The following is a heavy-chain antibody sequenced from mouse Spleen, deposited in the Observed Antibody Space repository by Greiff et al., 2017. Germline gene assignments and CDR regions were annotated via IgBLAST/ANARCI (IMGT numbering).Heavy chain of an antibody. CDR3: ARNKKGNYIDY. CDR2: IWSGGST. V-gene: IGHV2-4-1*01. Sequence: QVQLQQSGPGLVQPSQSLSITCTVSGFSLTSYGVHWVRQSPGKGLEWLGVIWSGGSTDYNAAFISRLSISKDNSKSQVFFKMNSLQADYTAIYYCARNKKGNYIDYWGQGTTLTVSS. J-gene: IGHJ2*01. CDR1: GFSLTSYG.